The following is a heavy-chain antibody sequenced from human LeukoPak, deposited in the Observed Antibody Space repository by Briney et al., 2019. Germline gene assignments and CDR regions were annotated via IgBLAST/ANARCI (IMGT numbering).Heavy chain of an antibody. Sequence: ASVKVSCQTSGYNFIGYYIHWVRQAPGQGLEWMGWVNPNSGDPNYSPKFKGRVTMSRDTSITTAYMELTSLISDDTAIYYCARRFRPRRDFQSWGQGTLVTVSS. J-gene: IGHJ4*02. CDR3: ARRFRPRRDFQS. CDR2: VNPNSGDP. V-gene: IGHV1-2*02. CDR1: GYNFIGYY.